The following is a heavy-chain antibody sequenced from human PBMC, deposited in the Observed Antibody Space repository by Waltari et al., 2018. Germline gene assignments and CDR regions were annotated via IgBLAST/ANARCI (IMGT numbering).Heavy chain of an antibody. Sequence: QLQLQESGPGLVKPSETLSLTCTVSGGSISTNHNWGWIRQPPGKGLEGMSNMQYRGSTFYNPSLKSRVMISLDTSKNQYSLRLSSMGAADTAVYFCGRIAFGDEGGYFQHWGQGTLVTVSS. J-gene: IGHJ1*01. CDR2: MQYRGST. D-gene: IGHD4-17*01. CDR1: GGSISTNHN. CDR3: GRIAFGDEGGYFQH. V-gene: IGHV4-39*01.